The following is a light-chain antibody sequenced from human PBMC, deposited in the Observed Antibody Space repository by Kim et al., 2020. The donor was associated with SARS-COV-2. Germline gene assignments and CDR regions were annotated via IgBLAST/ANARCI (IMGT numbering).Light chain of an antibody. J-gene: IGKJ5*01. V-gene: IGKV1-17*01. Sequence: ASVGDRVTITVRASQDIGNDLGWYQQSQGRAPNRLIYAASNLKSGVPSRFSGSGSETAVTLTINSPQPEDFATYFCLQHRTYPITFGQGTRLEIK. CDR3: LQHRTYPIT. CDR1: QDIGND. CDR2: AAS.